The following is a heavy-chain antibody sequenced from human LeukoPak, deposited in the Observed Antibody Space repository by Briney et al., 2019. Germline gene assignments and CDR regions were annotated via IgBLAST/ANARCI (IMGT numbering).Heavy chain of an antibody. CDR1: GFTFSTYA. Sequence: GGSLRLSWVVSGFTFSTYARSGVRQAPGKGLKWVSAVRGSGSDTYYADSVKGRFTISRDNSKNTLYLQMNSLRAEDTAIYYCAKTSRRNSAYDSPFDSWGQGTLVTVSS. J-gene: IGHJ4*02. V-gene: IGHV3-23*01. CDR2: VRGSGSDT. D-gene: IGHD5-12*01. CDR3: AKTSRRNSAYDSPFDS.